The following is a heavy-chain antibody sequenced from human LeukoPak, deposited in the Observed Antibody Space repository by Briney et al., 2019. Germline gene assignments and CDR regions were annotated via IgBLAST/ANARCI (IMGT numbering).Heavy chain of an antibody. CDR3: ARQISDYYYYYIDV. Sequence: SETLSLTCTVSGGSISSSHYYWGWIRQTPGKGLEWIGTIYYSGTTYYNPSLESRATISEDTSKNQFSLTLRSVTAADTAVYYCARQISDYYYYYIDVWGKGTTVTISS. J-gene: IGHJ6*03. D-gene: IGHD3-10*01. V-gene: IGHV4-39*01. CDR2: IYYSGTT. CDR1: GGSISSSHYY.